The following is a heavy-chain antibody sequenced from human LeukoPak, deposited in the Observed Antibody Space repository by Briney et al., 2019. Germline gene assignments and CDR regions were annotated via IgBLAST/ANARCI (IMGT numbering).Heavy chain of an antibody. V-gene: IGHV4-59*12. CDR3: ARRDYYDSSGYYL. CDR1: GGSISSYY. Sequence: SETLSLTCTVSGGSISSYYWSWIRQPPGKGLEWIAYIYNSGSTNYNPSLKSRVTISVDTSKNQFSLKLSSVTAADTAVYYCARRDYYDSSGYYLWGQGTLVTVSS. D-gene: IGHD3-22*01. CDR2: IYNSGST. J-gene: IGHJ5*02.